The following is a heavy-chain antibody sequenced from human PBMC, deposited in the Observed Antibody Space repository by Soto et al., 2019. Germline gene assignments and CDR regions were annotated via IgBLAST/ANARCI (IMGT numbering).Heavy chain of an antibody. CDR1: GFTFSSYA. D-gene: IGHD5-12*01. CDR2: ISYDGSNK. J-gene: IGHJ4*02. V-gene: IGHV3-30-3*01. CDR3: ARAMNPEVATEPNY. Sequence: GGSLRLSCAASGFTFSSYAMHWVRQAPGKGLEWVAVISYDGSNKYYADSVKGRFTISRDNSKNTLYLQMNSLRAEDTAVYYCARAMNPEVATEPNYWGQGTLVTVSS.